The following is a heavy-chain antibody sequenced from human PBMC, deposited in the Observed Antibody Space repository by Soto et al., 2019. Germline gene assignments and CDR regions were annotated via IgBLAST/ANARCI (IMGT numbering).Heavy chain of an antibody. Sequence: SETLSLTCAVYGGSFSAYYWSWIRQPPGKGLEWIGEVNDGGRPNYSVSLKSRLTISLDTSKNQFSLKLSSVTAADTAMYYCARARQYYDCELDPWGQGTLVTVSS. CDR1: GGSFSAYY. V-gene: IGHV4-34*01. CDR3: ARARQYYDCELDP. D-gene: IGHD3-22*01. J-gene: IGHJ5*02. CDR2: VNDGGRP.